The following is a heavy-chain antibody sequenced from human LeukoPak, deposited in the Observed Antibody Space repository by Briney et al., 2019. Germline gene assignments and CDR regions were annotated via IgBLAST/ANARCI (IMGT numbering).Heavy chain of an antibody. Sequence: PSETLSLTCTVSSGSISAYYCNWMRQTPEKGLEWVGYVYYSGSTKYNPSLKSRVTISMDTSKNQFSLDLSSVTAADTAVYYCALGSSSYYHAGLHWGQGILVTVSS. D-gene: IGHD3-22*01. J-gene: IGHJ4*02. CDR2: VYYSGST. CDR1: SGSISAYY. CDR3: ALGSSSYYHAGLH. V-gene: IGHV4-59*01.